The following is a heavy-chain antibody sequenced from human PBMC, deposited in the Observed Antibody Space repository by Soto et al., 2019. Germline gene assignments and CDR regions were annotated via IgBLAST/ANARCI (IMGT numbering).Heavy chain of an antibody. CDR3: ARVEYSSGWYYYYGMDV. Sequence: QVQLQESGPGLVKPSETLSLTCTVSGGSISSYYWSWIRQPAGKGLEWIGRIYTSGSTNYNPSLKSRVTMSVDTSKNQFSLKLSSVTAADTAVYYCARVEYSSGWYYYYGMDVWGQGTTVTVSS. CDR1: GGSISSYY. D-gene: IGHD6-19*01. CDR2: IYTSGST. J-gene: IGHJ6*02. V-gene: IGHV4-4*07.